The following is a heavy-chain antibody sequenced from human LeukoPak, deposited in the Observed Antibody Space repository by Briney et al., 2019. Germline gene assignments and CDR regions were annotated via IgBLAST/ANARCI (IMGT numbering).Heavy chain of an antibody. CDR1: GLTVSSYS. Sequence: GGSLRLSCAASGLTVSSYSMNWVRQAPGKGLEWVSSISVSSTYIYYADSVKGRFTVSRDNAKNSVYLQMNSLRAEDTAVYYCARDQRSTTSWYYFDYWGQGTLVTVSS. V-gene: IGHV3-21*01. CDR2: ISVSSTYI. CDR3: ARDQRSTTSWYYFDY. J-gene: IGHJ4*02. D-gene: IGHD2-2*01.